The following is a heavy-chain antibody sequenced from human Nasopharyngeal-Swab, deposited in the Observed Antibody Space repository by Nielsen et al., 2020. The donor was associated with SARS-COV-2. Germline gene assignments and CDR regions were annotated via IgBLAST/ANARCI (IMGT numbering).Heavy chain of an antibody. V-gene: IGHV3-30*18. J-gene: IGHJ3*01. CDR2: ISYEGSKK. CDR3: AKATQIFWFGQFRNDAFDV. CDR1: GFNFNNYG. D-gene: IGHD3-10*01. Sequence: GESLKISCAALGFNFNNYGMHWVRQAPGKGLEWVAVISYEGSKKFYVASVEGRFTVSRDFSKNTLLLQMSSLRPEDTAVYYCAKATQIFWFGQFRNDAFDVWGRGTMVTVSS.